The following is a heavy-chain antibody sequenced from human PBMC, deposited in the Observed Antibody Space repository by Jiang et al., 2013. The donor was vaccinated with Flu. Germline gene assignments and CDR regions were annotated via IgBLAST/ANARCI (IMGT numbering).Heavy chain of an antibody. CDR2: INHSGST. D-gene: IGHD5-18*01. CDR1: GGSFSGYY. Sequence: LLKPSETLSLTCAVYGGSFSGYYWSWIRQPPGKGLEWIGEINHSGSTNYNPSLKSRVTISVDTSKNQFSLKLSSVTAADTAVYYCARVSDYTAMVGWGQGTPGHRLL. J-gene: IGHJ4*02. CDR3: ARVSDYTAMVG. V-gene: IGHV4-34*01.